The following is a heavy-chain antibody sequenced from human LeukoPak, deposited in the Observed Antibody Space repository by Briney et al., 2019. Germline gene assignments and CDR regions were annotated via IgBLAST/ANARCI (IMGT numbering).Heavy chain of an antibody. CDR3: ARAGPGMAAAGTSGVFRFDP. D-gene: IGHD6-13*01. Sequence: SETLSLTCAVYGGSFSGYYWSWIRQPPGKGLEWIGEINHSGSTNYNPSLKSRVTISVDTSKDQFSLKLSSVTAADTAVYYCARAGPGMAAAGTSGVFRFDPWGQGTLVTVSS. CDR2: INHSGST. J-gene: IGHJ5*02. CDR1: GGSFSGYY. V-gene: IGHV4-34*01.